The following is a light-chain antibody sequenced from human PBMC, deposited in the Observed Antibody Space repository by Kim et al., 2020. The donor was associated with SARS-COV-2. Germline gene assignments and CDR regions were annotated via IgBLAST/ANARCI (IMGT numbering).Light chain of an antibody. CDR1: SSDIGGFNY. V-gene: IGLV2-14*03. J-gene: IGLJ3*02. CDR2: DVS. Sequence: QSALAQPASVSGSPGQSITISCTGTSSDIGGFNYVSWYQQHPGKAPELMIYDVSNRPSGVSNRFSGSKSGNTASLTISGLQAEDEADYYCSSYTRGNTLVFGGGTKLTVL. CDR3: SSYTRGNTLV.